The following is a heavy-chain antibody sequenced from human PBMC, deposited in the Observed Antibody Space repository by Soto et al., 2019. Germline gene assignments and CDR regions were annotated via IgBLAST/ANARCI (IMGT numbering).Heavy chain of an antibody. CDR3: ASSTGGAARREYDY. V-gene: IGHV4-31*03. Sequence: PSEALSLTCTVSGGSISSGGYYWSWIRQHPGKGLEWIGYIYYSGSTYYNPSLKSRVTISVDTSKNQFSLKLSSVTAADTAVYYCASSTGGAARREYDYWGQGTLVTVSS. CDR1: GGSISSGGYY. D-gene: IGHD6-6*01. J-gene: IGHJ4*02. CDR2: IYYSGST.